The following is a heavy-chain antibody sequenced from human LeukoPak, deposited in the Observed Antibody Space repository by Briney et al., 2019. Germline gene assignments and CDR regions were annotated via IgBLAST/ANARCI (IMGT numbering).Heavy chain of an antibody. J-gene: IGHJ4*02. V-gene: IGHV3-21*01. CDR2: ISSSSSYI. Sequence: GGSLRLSCAASGFTCSSYSMNWVRQAPGKGLEWVSSISSSSSYIYYADSVKGRFTISRDNAKNSLYLQMNSLRAEDTAVYYCARDNITVAGLDYWGQGTLVTVSS. CDR1: GFTCSSYS. CDR3: ARDNITVAGLDY. D-gene: IGHD6-19*01.